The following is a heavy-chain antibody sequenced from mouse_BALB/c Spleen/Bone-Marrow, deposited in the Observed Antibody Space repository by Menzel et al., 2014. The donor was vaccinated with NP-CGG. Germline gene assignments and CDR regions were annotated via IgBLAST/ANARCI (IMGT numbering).Heavy chain of an antibody. Sequence: QVQLQQSGPGLAAPSQSLSITCTVSGFSLTGYGVSWVRQPPGKGLEWLGMIWGDGSTDYNSALKSRLGITKDNSKSQVFLKMSSLQTDDTARYYCARDSFLITRALDYWGQGTSVTVSS. CDR3: ARDSFLITRALDY. CDR2: IWGDGST. J-gene: IGHJ4*01. CDR1: GFSLTGYG. D-gene: IGHD2-4*01. V-gene: IGHV2-6-7*01.